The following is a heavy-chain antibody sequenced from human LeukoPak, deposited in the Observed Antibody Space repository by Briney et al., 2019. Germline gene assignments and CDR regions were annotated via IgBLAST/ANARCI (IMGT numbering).Heavy chain of an antibody. CDR1: GYTFTGYY. CDR3: ARALDIVAVWWFDP. CDR2: INPNSGGT. J-gene: IGHJ5*02. V-gene: IGHV1-2*06. Sequence: ASVKVSCKASGYTFTGYYMHWVRQAPGQGLEWMGRINPNSGGTNYAQKFQGRVTMTRDTSISTAYMELSRLRSDDTAVYYCARALDIVAVWWFDPWGQGTLVTVSS. D-gene: IGHD5-12*01.